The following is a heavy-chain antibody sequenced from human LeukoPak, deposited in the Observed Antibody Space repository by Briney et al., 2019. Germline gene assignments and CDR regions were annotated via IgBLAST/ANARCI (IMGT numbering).Heavy chain of an antibody. CDR3: ARGAMVRGVTWYYYYYMDV. Sequence: PSETLSLTCAVYGGSFSGYYWSWIRQPPGKGLEWIGEINHSGSTNYNPSLKSRVTISVDTSKNQFSLKLSSVTAADTAVYYCARGAMVRGVTWYYYYYMDVWGKGTTVTVSS. CDR2: INHSGST. J-gene: IGHJ6*03. CDR1: GGSFSGYY. D-gene: IGHD3-10*01. V-gene: IGHV4-34*01.